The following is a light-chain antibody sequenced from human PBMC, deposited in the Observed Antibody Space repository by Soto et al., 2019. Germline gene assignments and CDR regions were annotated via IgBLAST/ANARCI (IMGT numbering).Light chain of an antibody. V-gene: IGKV3D-11*01. CDR1: QGVGSY. J-gene: IGKJ1*01. CDR2: DAT. CDR3: QHRSGSLRT. Sequence: DIVLTQSPATLSSSPGERVTLTCGASQGVGSYLAWYQQTPGQAPRLLIYDATYRATGIPARFSGSGSGTDFTLSISRLEPEDFAVYYCQHRSGSLRTFGQGTKVEI.